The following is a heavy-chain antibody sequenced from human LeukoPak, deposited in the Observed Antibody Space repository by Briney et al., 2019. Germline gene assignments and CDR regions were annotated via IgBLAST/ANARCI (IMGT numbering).Heavy chain of an antibody. D-gene: IGHD2-15*01. Sequence: GESLKISGKVSGYSFTNYWIGWVRPMPGKGLEWMGIIYPDDSDTKYSPSFQGQVTISADKSISTAYLQWSSLKASDTAMYYCARSGRLGYCSGGSCFRWDYWGQGTLVTVSS. CDR3: ARSGRLGYCSGGSCFRWDY. V-gene: IGHV5-51*01. CDR2: IYPDDSDT. J-gene: IGHJ4*02. CDR1: GYSFTNYW.